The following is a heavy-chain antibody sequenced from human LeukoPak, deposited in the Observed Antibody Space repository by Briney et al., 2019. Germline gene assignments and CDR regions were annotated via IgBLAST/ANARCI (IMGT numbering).Heavy chain of an antibody. V-gene: IGHV4-30-4*08. Sequence: PSETLSLTCTVSGGSISSGDYYWSWIRQPPGKGLEWIGYIYYSGSTYYNPSLKSRVTISVDTSKNQFSLKLSSVTAADTAVYYCARELFGGKGFDYWGQGTLSPSPQ. J-gene: IGHJ4*02. CDR3: ARELFGGKGFDY. CDR2: IYYSGST. D-gene: IGHD1-26*01. CDR1: GGSISSGDYY.